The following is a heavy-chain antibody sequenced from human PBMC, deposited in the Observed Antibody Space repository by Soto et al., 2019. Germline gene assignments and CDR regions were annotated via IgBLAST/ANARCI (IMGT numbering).Heavy chain of an antibody. CDR2: IKYDGSEK. V-gene: IGHV3-33*01. Sequence: PGGSLRLSCAASGFTFSSYGMHWVRQAPGKGLEWVAAIKYDGSEKYYADTAKGRFTISGDSSRNTLYLQMNSLRAEDTAVYYCARDVWDSSGYYLDYWGQGTLVTVSS. J-gene: IGHJ4*02. CDR3: ARDVWDSSGYYLDY. D-gene: IGHD3-22*01. CDR1: GFTFSSYG.